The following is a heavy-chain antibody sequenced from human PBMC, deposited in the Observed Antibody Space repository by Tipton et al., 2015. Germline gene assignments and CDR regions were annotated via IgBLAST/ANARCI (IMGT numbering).Heavy chain of an antibody. Sequence: QLVQSGPEVKKAGSSVKVSCRTSGDPLINFALTWVRQVPGQGFEWMGDIVPYTQITTYAQSFEDRLTIVADESSETVYLNLTSLRSEDTAIYYCAGSEDLDISSQGAPPYLYGLDIWGQGTTVTVSS. V-gene: IGHV1-69*01. D-gene: IGHD3-10*01. CDR1: GDPLINFA. J-gene: IGHJ6*02. CDR3: AGSEDLDISSQGAPPYLYGLDI. CDR2: IVPYTQIT.